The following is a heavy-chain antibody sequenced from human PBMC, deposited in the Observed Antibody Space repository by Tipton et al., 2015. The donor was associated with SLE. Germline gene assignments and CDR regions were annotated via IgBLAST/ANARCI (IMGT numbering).Heavy chain of an antibody. CDR2: ISFSGTT. J-gene: IGHJ4*02. D-gene: IGHD1-26*01. CDR3: TRVMTGSRSDF. Sequence: TLSLTCTVSGGSINSSPYCWGWVRQTPGKGLEWLGSISFSGTTYFNPSLKSRVTLSRDTSKNQFSLNRNSVTAADTAFYYCTRVMTGSRSDFWGRGTLVTVSP. V-gene: IGHV4-39*07. CDR1: GGSINSSPYC.